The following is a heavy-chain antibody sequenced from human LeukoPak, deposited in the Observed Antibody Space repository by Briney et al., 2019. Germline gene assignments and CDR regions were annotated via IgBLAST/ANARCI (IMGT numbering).Heavy chain of an antibody. Sequence: GGSLRLSCAASGFTFSSYGMHWVRQAPGKGLEWGAVIWYDGSNKYYADSVKGRFTISRDNSKNTLYLQMNSLRAEDTAVYYCAREGNRYFDYWGQGTLVTVSS. J-gene: IGHJ4*02. D-gene: IGHD3-10*01. CDR1: GFTFSSYG. CDR2: IWYDGSNK. CDR3: AREGNRYFDY. V-gene: IGHV3-33*01.